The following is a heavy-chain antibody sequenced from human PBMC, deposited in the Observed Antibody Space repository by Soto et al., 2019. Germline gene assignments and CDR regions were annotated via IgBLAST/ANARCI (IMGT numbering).Heavy chain of an antibody. V-gene: IGHV1-46*01. J-gene: IGHJ4*02. D-gene: IGHD3-22*01. CDR3: ARADYYHISGYHLDF. CDR1: GYTFTNFY. CDR2: INPNGSST. Sequence: ASVKVSCKASGYTFTNFYIHWVRQAPGQGLEWVGMINPNGSSTTYAQKFLGRVAMARVTSTSTVYMELSSLRSEDTAVYYCARADYYHISGYHLDFWGQGTLVTVSS.